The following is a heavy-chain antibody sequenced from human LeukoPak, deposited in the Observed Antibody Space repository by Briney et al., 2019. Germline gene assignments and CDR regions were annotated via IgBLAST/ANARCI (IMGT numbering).Heavy chain of an antibody. D-gene: IGHD4-17*01. CDR3: AIADGDYGAY. Sequence: GESLKIYRQCSGYSLTSYWIGWERQTPGKGVGWMAVIYPGDSDARYSPSFQGQVTISADKSISTAYLQWRSLKASHTAMYYCAIADGDYGAYWGQGTLVTVSS. CDR1: GYSLTSYW. CDR2: IYPGDSDA. J-gene: IGHJ4*02. V-gene: IGHV5-51*01.